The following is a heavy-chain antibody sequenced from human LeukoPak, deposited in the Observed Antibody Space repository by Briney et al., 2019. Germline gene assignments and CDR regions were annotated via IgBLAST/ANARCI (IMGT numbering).Heavy chain of an antibody. CDR3: ARMGVWGSADY. V-gene: IGHV3-48*03. CDR1: GFTFSSYE. Sequence: PGGSLRLSCAASGFTFSSYEMNWVRQAPGKGLEWVSYIGSSDSTIYYADSVKGRFTFFRDNAKNSLYLQMNSLRAEDTAVYYCARMGVWGSADYWGQGTLVTVSS. J-gene: IGHJ4*02. D-gene: IGHD1-26*01. CDR2: IGSSDSTI.